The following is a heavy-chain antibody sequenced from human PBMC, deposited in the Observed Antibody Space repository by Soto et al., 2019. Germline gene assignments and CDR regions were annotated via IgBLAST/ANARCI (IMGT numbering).Heavy chain of an antibody. V-gene: IGHV1-69*13. CDR2: IIPIFGTA. D-gene: IGHD3-10*01. Sequence: SVKVSCKASGGTFSSYAISWVRQAPGQGLEWMGGIIPIFGTANYAQKFQGRVTITADESTSTAYMELSSLRPEDTAVYYCARETYYYGSGTVYYYYYGMDVWGQGTTVTVSS. CDR1: GGTFSSYA. CDR3: ARETYYYGSGTVYYYYYGMDV. J-gene: IGHJ6*02.